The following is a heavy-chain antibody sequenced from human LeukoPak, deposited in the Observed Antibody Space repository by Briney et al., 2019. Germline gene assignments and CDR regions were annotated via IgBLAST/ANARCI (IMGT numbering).Heavy chain of an antibody. CDR1: GASISSYY. V-gene: IGHV4-59*01. J-gene: IGHJ4*02. CDR3: ASGPYPAAGTDHQFDY. CDR2: IYYSGST. D-gene: IGHD6-13*01. Sequence: PSETLSLTCTVSGASISSYYWSWIRQPPGKGLEWIGYIYYSGSTHYSPSLKSRVTISVDTSKNQFSLRLSSMTAADTAVYYCASGPYPAAGTDHQFDYWGQGTLVTVSS.